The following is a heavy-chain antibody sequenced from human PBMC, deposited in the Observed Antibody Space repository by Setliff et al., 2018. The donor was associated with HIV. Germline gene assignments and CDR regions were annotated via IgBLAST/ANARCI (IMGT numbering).Heavy chain of an antibody. CDR1: GCMFSIYY. J-gene: IGHJ6*03. D-gene: IGHD2-15*01. V-gene: IGHV1-2*02. CDR2: SNPNTGGT. CDR3: ARDHVVCSGGTCRSDDPYYYYYMNV. Sequence: ASVKVSCKASGCMFSIYYMHWVRQVPGQGLEWMGWSNPNTGGTKYAQKFQGRVTMTMDTSTTTAYMELSRLKSDDTAVYYCARDHVVCSGGTCRSDDPYYYYYMNVWGEGTTVTVSS.